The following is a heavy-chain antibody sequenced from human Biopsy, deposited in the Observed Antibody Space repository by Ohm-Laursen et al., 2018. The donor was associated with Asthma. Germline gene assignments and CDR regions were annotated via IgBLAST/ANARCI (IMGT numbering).Heavy chain of an antibody. CDR3: ARHWDWGSFFDY. CDR2: ISYTESA. Sequence: PSDTLSLTCTVSGGSMSSSSYYWGWIRQPPGKGLEWMGSISYTESAYHNPSLKSRVTISVDTSKNHFSLKLSSVTAADTAVYYCARHWDWGSFFDYWGQGTPVTVSS. CDR1: GGSMSSSSYY. D-gene: IGHD7-27*01. J-gene: IGHJ4*02. V-gene: IGHV4-39*01.